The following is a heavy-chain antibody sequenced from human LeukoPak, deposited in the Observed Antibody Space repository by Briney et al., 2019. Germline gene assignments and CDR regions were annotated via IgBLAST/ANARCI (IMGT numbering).Heavy chain of an antibody. D-gene: IGHD6-19*01. V-gene: IGHV3-23*01. J-gene: IGHJ3*02. Sequence: GGSLRLSCAASGFTFSSYAMSWVRQAPGKGLEWGSAISGSGGSTYYADSVKGRFTISRDNSKNTLYLQMNRLRAEDTAVYYCAKRGYDSGWYEGDAFDIWGQGTMVTVSS. CDR1: GFTFSSYA. CDR2: ISGSGGST. CDR3: AKRGYDSGWYEGDAFDI.